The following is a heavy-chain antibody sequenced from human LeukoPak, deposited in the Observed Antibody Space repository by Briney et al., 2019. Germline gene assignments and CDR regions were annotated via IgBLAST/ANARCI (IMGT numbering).Heavy chain of an antibody. CDR1: GGSISSGGYY. D-gene: IGHD3-10*01. Sequence: SQTLSLTCTVSGGSISSGGYYWSWIRQPPGKGLGWIGYIYHSGSTYYNPSLKSRVTISVDRSKNQFSLKLSSVTAADTAVYYCARDAYYYGSGSYLGYYYYYMDVWGKGTTVTVSS. J-gene: IGHJ6*03. V-gene: IGHV4-30-2*01. CDR2: IYHSGST. CDR3: ARDAYYYGSGSYLGYYYYYMDV.